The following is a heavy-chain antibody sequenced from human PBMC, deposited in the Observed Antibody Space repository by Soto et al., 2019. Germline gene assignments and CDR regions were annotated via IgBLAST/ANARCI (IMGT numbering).Heavy chain of an antibody. CDR3: ARGTVTTYSFDY. J-gene: IGHJ4*02. V-gene: IGHV4-30-2*01. CDR2: IYHSGST. D-gene: IGHD4-17*01. CDR1: GGSISSGGYS. Sequence: PSETLSPTCAVSGGSISSGGYSWSWIRQPPGKGLEWIGYIYHSGSTYYNPSLKSRVTISVDRSKNQFSLKLSSVTAADTAVYYCARGTVTTYSFDYWGQGTLVTVSS.